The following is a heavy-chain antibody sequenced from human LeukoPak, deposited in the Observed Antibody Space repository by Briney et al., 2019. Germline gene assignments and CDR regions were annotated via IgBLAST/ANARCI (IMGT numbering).Heavy chain of an antibody. Sequence: SETLSLTSTDSRGSISGSLWSWIPQPPGKGLEWIGYIHYTGSGKYNPFLKSRVTLSVDTSKNQLSLRLTSVAAADTAMYCCTRAGPREYSGCDLWGQGTMVTVSS. CDR1: RGSISGSL. V-gene: IGHV4-59*01. J-gene: IGHJ3*01. D-gene: IGHD5-12*01. CDR3: TRAGPREYSGCDL. CDR2: IHYTGSG.